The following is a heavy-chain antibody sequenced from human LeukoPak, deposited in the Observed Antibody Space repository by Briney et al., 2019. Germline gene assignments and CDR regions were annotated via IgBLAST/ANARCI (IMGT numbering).Heavy chain of an antibody. J-gene: IGHJ4*02. CDR3: ATQYSSSWYYLDY. CDR2: ISYDGGNK. V-gene: IGHV3-33*01. CDR1: GFTFSRYG. D-gene: IGHD6-13*01. Sequence: GGALRLSCAASGFTFSRYGMHWVRQAPGKGLEWLALISYDGGNKFYADSVKGRFTISRDNSMNTLYLQMNSLRAEDTAVYYCATQYSSSWYYLDYWGQGTLVTVSS.